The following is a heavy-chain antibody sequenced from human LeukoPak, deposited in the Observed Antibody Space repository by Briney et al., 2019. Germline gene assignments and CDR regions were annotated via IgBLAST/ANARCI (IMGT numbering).Heavy chain of an antibody. CDR3: AKYGLPGIAVAGIPPAYFDY. CDR2: ISGSGGST. CDR1: GFTFSSYA. Sequence: GGSLRLSCAASGFTFSSYAMSWVRQAPGKGLEWVSAISGSGGSTYYVDSVKGRFTISRDNSKNTLYLQMDSLRAEDTAVYYCAKYGLPGIAVAGIPPAYFDYWGQGTLVTVSS. D-gene: IGHD6-19*01. V-gene: IGHV3-23*01. J-gene: IGHJ4*02.